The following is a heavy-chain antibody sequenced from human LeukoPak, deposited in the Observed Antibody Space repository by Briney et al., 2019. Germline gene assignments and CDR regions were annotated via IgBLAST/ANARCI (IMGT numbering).Heavy chain of an antibody. D-gene: IGHD2-15*01. V-gene: IGHV1-2*02. Sequence: ASVKVSCKASGYTFTGYYMHWVRQAPGQGLEWMGWINPNSGGTNYAQKFQGRVTMTRDTSISTAYMELSRLRSDDTAVYYCARHHVYCSGGSCYYNWFDPWGQGTLVTVSS. CDR1: GYTFTGYY. CDR2: INPNSGGT. J-gene: IGHJ5*02. CDR3: ARHHVYCSGGSCYYNWFDP.